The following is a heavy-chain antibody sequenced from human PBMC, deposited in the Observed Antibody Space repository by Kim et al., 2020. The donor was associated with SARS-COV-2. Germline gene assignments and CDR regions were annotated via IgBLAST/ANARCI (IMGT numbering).Heavy chain of an antibody. J-gene: IGHJ4*02. D-gene: IGHD2-21*02. Sequence: GGSLRLSCAASGFTFSGSSIHWVRQASGKGLEWVGRIKSNPNIHATAYAASVEGRFTISRDDSKNTAYLQMNSLKIEDTAVYYCVCGGDCHGYWGQGSLVTVSS. CDR3: VCGGDCHGY. CDR2: IKSNPNIHAT. CDR1: GFTFSGSS. V-gene: IGHV3-73*01.